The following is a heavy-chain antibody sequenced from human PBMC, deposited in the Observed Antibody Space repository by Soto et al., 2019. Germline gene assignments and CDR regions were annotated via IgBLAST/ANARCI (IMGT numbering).Heavy chain of an antibody. Sequence: SETLSLTCTVSGASVRNYYWSWIRQPAAGKGLEWIGHVSSSGSSHYRPSLKSRPTMSLDTSKNQLSLKLTSVTAADTAVYYCASDGYYDNEAYFDSWGQGPLVTVPQ. J-gene: IGHJ4*02. CDR3: ASDGYYDNEAYFDS. CDR1: GASVRNYY. D-gene: IGHD3-22*01. V-gene: IGHV4-4*07. CDR2: VSSSGSS.